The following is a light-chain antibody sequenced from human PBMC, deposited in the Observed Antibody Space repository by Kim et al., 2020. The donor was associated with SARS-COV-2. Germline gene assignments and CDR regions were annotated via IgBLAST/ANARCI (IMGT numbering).Light chain of an antibody. CDR2: YDS. CDR1: SMGSKS. V-gene: IGLV3-21*04. Sequence: AQVKTDKSTGGGNSMGSKSVHWYQQTPGQAPVLVIYYDSDRPSGIPERFSGSNSGNTATLSISRVEAGDEADYYCQVWDSSSDHLVFGGGTKVTVL. CDR3: QVWDSSSDHLV. J-gene: IGLJ2*01.